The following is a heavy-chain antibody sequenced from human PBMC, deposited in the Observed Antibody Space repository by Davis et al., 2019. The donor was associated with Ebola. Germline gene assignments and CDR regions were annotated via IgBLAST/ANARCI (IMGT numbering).Heavy chain of an antibody. Sequence: MPSETLSLTCVVSGGSISSRNWWSWVRPPPGKGLEWIGEIYHSGSTNYNPSLKRRVTISVDTSKNQFSLKLSSVTAADTAVYYCARGVYSYGAQYYFDYWGQGTLVTVSS. CDR2: IYHSGST. J-gene: IGHJ4*02. V-gene: IGHV4-4*02. CDR1: GGSISSRNW. D-gene: IGHD5-18*01. CDR3: ARGVYSYGAQYYFDY.